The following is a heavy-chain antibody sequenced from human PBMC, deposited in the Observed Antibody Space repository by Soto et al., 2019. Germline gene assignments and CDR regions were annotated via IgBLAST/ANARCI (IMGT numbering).Heavy chain of an antibody. CDR1: GFTFSSYS. D-gene: IGHD3-22*01. J-gene: IGHJ4*02. CDR3: ARALQHYYDSSGPSPDY. Sequence: GGSLRLSCAASGFTFSSYSMNWVRQAPGKGLEWVSYISSSSSTIYYADSVKGRFTISRDNAKNSLYLQMNSLRDEDTAVYYCARALQHYYDSSGPSPDYWGQGTLVTVSS. V-gene: IGHV3-48*02. CDR2: ISSSSSTI.